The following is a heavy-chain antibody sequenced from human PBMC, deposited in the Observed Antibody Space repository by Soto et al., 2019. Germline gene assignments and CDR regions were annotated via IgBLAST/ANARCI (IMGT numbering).Heavy chain of an antibody. CDR1: GGSISSSNYY. V-gene: IGHV4-39*01. J-gene: IGHJ4*02. Sequence: QLQLQESGPGLVKPSETLSLTCTVSGGSISSSNYYWGWIRQPPGKGLEWIGSIFYSGSTSYNPSLKSRVTMSNPSLKSRVTISVDTSKNLFSLEVTSVTAADTAVYYCARGNSPHDYWGQGTLVTVSS. CDR2: IFYSGST. CDR3: ARGNSPHDY.